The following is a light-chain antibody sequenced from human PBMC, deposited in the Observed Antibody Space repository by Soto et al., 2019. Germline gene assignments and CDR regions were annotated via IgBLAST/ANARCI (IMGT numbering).Light chain of an antibody. CDR2: WAS. V-gene: IGKV4-1*01. CDR3: QQYYTNPRT. CDR1: QSVLYSSDNRNY. Sequence: DIVMTQSPASLAVSLGERATVNCKSGQSVLYSSDNRNYLAWYQQKPGQSPKLLISWASTRESGVPDRFSGSGSGTDFTLTISSLQAEDVAVYFCQQYYTNPRTFGQGTKVEIK. J-gene: IGKJ1*01.